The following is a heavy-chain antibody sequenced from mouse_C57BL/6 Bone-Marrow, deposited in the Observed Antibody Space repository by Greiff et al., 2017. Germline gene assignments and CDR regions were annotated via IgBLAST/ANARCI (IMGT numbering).Heavy chain of an antibody. CDR1: GFTFSDYG. J-gene: IGHJ3*01. V-gene: IGHV5-17*01. D-gene: IGHD2-1*01. CDR3: ARDYYGKAFAY. CDR2: ISSGSSTI. Sequence: DVKLVESGGGLVKPGGSLKLSCAASGFTFSDYGMHWVRQAPEKGLEWVAYISSGSSTIYYADTVKGRFTISRDNAKNTLFLQMTSLRSEDTAMYYCARDYYGKAFAYWGQGTLVTVSA.